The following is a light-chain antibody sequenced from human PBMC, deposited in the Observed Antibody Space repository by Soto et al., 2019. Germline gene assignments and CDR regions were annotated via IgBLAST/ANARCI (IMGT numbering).Light chain of an antibody. CDR1: QTVSSS. Sequence: EIVLTQSPGTLSLSPGERATLSCRASQTVSSSLAWNQQRPGQAPRLLIFDASRRATGIADRFSGSGSGTDFTLTISRLEPEDFAVYYGQHYGDSRTFGQGTKVEIK. CDR3: QHYGDSRT. CDR2: DAS. V-gene: IGKV3-20*01. J-gene: IGKJ1*01.